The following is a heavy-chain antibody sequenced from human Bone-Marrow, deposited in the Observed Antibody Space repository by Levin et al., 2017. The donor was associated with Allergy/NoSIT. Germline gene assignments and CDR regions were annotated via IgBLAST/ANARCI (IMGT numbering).Heavy chain of an antibody. J-gene: IGHJ4*02. CDR2: ITYDGNT. Sequence: GGSLRLSCAASGFSFHEFWMHWVRQAPGEGLVWVSHITYDGNTEYGDSVKGRFTISRDNAKNMVYLQMSRLRTEDTAVYYCVRGRGLSYENPAYWGQGALVTVSS. CDR1: GFSFHEFW. V-gene: IGHV3-74*01. D-gene: IGHD5-18*01. CDR3: VRGRGLSYENPAY.